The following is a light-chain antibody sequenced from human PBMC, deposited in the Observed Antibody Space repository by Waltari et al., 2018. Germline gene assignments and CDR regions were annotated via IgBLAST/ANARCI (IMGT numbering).Light chain of an antibody. CDR2: DTS. J-gene: IGKJ4*01. CDR3: QQRRNWPLT. V-gene: IGKV3-11*01. CDR1: QSVTNY. Sequence: DIVLTQSPAILSLSPGERAPLPCRASQSVTNYLAWYQQKPGQAPRLLIYDTSNRATGIPARFSGSGFATDFTLTISSLEPDDFAVYYCQQRRNWPLTFGGGTKVEIK.